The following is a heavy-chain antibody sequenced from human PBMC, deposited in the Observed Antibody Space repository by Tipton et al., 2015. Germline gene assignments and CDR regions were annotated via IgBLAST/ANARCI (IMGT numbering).Heavy chain of an antibody. J-gene: IGHJ6*02. D-gene: IGHD3-3*01. CDR3: ARDLEHGMDV. Sequence: LRLSCAVYGGSFSDYCWTWVRQSPGKGLEWIGEINYSATTHYNPSLESRVTISVDKSKNQFSLKLTSVTAADTAVYYCARDLEHGMDVWGQGTTVTVSS. V-gene: IGHV4-34*01. CDR1: GGSFSDYC. CDR2: INYSATT.